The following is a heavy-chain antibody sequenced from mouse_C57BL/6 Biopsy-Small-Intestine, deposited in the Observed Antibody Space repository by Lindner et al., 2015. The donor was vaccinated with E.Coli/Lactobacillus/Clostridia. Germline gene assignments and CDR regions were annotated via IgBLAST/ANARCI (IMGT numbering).Heavy chain of an antibody. Sequence: SVKVSCKASSYTFSDYYIHWVRQAPGQGLEWMGWINPNNGDTNYTQKFQGRVTMTRDTSINTAYMEMSRLRSDDTAVYYCARDHRIVGIPYTIKLGFAPWGQGTLVTVSS. CDR3: ARDHRIVGIPYTIKLGFAP. D-gene: IGHD2-12*01. CDR2: INPNNGDT. CDR1: SYTFSDYY. V-gene: IGHV1-84*02. J-gene: IGHJ4*01.